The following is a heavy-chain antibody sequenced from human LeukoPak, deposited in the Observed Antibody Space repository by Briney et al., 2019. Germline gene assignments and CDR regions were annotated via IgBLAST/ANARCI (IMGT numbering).Heavy chain of an antibody. Sequence: PGGSLRLSCAASGFIFSTYGMYRVRQAPGKGLEWVAFIRHDGSIKNYADSVKGRSTISRDNSKNTLYLQMNSLRAEDTAVYYCAKDSLADIDYWGQGTLVTVSS. CDR2: IRHDGSIK. D-gene: IGHD3-16*01. CDR3: AKDSLADIDY. CDR1: GFIFSTYG. J-gene: IGHJ4*02. V-gene: IGHV3-30*02.